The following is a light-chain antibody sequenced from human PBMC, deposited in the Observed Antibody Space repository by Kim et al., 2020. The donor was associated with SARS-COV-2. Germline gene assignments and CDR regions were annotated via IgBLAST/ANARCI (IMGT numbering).Light chain of an antibody. CDR3: QQYNDWPLT. CDR2: GVS. V-gene: IGKV3-15*01. J-gene: IGKJ4*01. Sequence: VFPGESATLSCRTSQTISRDLAWYQQKPGQAPRLLIYGVSTRATGIPATFTGSGSGTEFTLTISSLQSEDFAVYYCQQYNDWPLTFGGGTKVDIK. CDR1: QTISRD.